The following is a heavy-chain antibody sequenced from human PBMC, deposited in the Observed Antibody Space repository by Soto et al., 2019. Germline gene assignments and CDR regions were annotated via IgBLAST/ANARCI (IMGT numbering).Heavy chain of an antibody. V-gene: IGHV1-69*13. CDR1: GGPFRGYA. J-gene: IGHJ4*02. D-gene: IGHD3-3*01. Sequence: SVKVSCKACGGPFRGYAISLVRQAPGQGLEWMGGIIPIFGTANYAQKFQGRVTITAEESTSTAYMELSRLRSEDTAVYYCASSGYKYEWSGYLNSIFEYWGKGTLVTVSS. CDR3: ASSGYKYEWSGYLNSIFEY. CDR2: IIPIFGTA.